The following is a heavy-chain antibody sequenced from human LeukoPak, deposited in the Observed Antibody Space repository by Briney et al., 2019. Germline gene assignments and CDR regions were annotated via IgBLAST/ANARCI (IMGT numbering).Heavy chain of an antibody. Sequence: SETLSLTCTVPGGPISTSYWSWIRQPAGKGLERIGRIYTTGSTSYNPSLKSRVTISVDKSKYQFSLRLSSVTAADTAVYYCARDGTAMVRGVIILQYYFDYWGQGTLVTVSS. V-gene: IGHV4-4*07. CDR2: IYTTGST. D-gene: IGHD3-10*01. CDR3: ARDGTAMVRGVIILQYYFDY. J-gene: IGHJ4*02. CDR1: GGPISTSY.